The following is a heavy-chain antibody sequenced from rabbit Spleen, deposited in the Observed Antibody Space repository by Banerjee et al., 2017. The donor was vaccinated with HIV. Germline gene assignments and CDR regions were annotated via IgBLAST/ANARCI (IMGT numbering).Heavy chain of an antibody. V-gene: IGHV1S40*01. CDR1: GVSFSSSSY. CDR2: IDAGSSGFT. D-gene: IGHD8-1*01. CDR3: ARDGAGGSYFAL. Sequence: QSLEESGGDLVKPGASLTLTCTASGVSFSSSSYMCWVRQAPGKGLEWIACIDAGSSGFTYFATWAKGRFTCSKTSSTTVTLQMTSLTAADTATYFCARDGAGGSYFALWGPGTLSPS. J-gene: IGHJ4*01.